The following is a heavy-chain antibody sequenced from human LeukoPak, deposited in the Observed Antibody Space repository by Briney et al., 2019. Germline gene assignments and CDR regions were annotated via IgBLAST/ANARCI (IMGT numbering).Heavy chain of an antibody. V-gene: IGHV1-69*13. D-gene: IGHD3-22*01. CDR2: IIPIFGTA. CDR1: GGTFSSYA. J-gene: IGHJ3*02. Sequence: ASVTVSCTASGGTFSSYAISWVRQAPGQGLEWMGGIIPIFGTANYAQKFQGRVTITADESTSTAYMELSSLRSEDTAVYYCARNLGSGYYNDAFDIWGQGTMVTVSS. CDR3: ARNLGSGYYNDAFDI.